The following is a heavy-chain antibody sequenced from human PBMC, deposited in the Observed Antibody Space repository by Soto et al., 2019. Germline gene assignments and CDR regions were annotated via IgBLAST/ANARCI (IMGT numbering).Heavy chain of an antibody. Sequence: QVQLQESGPGLVKPSQTLSLTCTVSGDSISSGDYYWSWIRKHPGKGLEWIGYIYYSGSTSYNPSLKSRVTISVDTSKNQFSLRLSSVTAADTAVYYCARDLYLQGGMDVWGQGTTVTVSS. J-gene: IGHJ6*02. CDR3: ARDLYLQGGMDV. V-gene: IGHV4-31*03. CDR2: IYYSGST. CDR1: GDSISSGDYY.